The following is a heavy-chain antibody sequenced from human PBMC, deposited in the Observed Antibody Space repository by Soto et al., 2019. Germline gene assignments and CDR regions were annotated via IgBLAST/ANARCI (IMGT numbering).Heavy chain of an antibody. CDR1: GGSISSGGYS. V-gene: IGHV4-30-2*01. J-gene: IGHJ4*02. CDR2: IYHSGST. CDR3: ARENYDSSGFTTFGY. Sequence: SETLSLTCAVSGGSISSGGYSWSWIRQPPGKGLEWIGYIYHSGSTYYNPSLKSRVTISVDRSKNQFSLKLSSVTAADTAVYYCARENYDSSGFTTFGYWGQGTLVTVSS. D-gene: IGHD3-22*01.